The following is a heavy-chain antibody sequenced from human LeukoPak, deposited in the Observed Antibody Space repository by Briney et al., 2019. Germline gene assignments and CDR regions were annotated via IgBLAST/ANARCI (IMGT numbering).Heavy chain of an antibody. J-gene: IGHJ4*02. CDR3: ARDKRKGIVGSTKSYFDY. Sequence: GGSLRLSCAASGFTFSSYAMTWVRQAPGKGLEWVAVISYDGSNKYYADSVRGRFTLSRDNAKNSVSLQMNSLRAEDTAVYYCARDKRKGIVGSTKSYFDYWGQGTLVTVSS. D-gene: IGHD1-26*01. V-gene: IGHV3-30*04. CDR1: GFTFSSYA. CDR2: ISYDGSNK.